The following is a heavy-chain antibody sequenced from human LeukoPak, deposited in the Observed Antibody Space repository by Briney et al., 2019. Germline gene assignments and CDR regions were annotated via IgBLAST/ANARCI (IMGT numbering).Heavy chain of an antibody. D-gene: IGHD2-15*01. CDR1: GFTFSSQA. Sequence: GGSLRLSCAASGFTFSSQAMSWVRQAPGKGLEWVSTIWGSGGTTYYADSVKGRFTISRDNSKNTLYLQMNSLRAEDTAVYYCAKGREYCSGAPCYYYGMDVWGQGTTVTVSS. J-gene: IGHJ6*02. CDR2: IWGSGGTT. V-gene: IGHV3-23*01. CDR3: AKGREYCSGAPCYYYGMDV.